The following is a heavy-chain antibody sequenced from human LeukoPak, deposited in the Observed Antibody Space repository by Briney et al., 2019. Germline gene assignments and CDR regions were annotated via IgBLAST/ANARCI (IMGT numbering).Heavy chain of an antibody. CDR3: AKDGTAMALDY. V-gene: IGHV3-74*01. Sequence: PGGSLRLSCVASGNYWMHWVRQAPGKGLVWVSHINSDGSWTSYADSVKGRFTISKDNAKNTVYLQMNSLRAEDTAVYYCAKDGTAMALDYWGQGTLVTVSS. CDR2: INSDGSWT. CDR1: GNYW. J-gene: IGHJ4*02. D-gene: IGHD5-18*01.